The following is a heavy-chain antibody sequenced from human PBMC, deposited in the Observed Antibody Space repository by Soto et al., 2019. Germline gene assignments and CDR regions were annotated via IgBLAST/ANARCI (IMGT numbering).Heavy chain of an antibody. CDR3: AKDQGSSWFYYYYYMDV. CDR2: ISYDGSNK. Sequence: QVQLVESGGGVVQPGRTLRLSCAASGFTFSSYGMHWVRQAPGKGLEWVAVISYDGSNKYYADSVKGRFTISRDNSKNTLYLQMNSLRAEDTAVYYCAKDQGSSWFYYYYYMDVWGKGTTVTVSS. J-gene: IGHJ6*03. D-gene: IGHD6-13*01. CDR1: GFTFSSYG. V-gene: IGHV3-30*18.